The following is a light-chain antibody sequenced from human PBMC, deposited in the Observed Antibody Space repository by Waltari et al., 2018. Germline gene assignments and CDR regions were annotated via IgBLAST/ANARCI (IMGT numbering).Light chain of an antibody. J-gene: IGKJ2*01. CDR2: DIS. V-gene: IGKV3-11*01. Sequence: EIVLTQSPATLSFFPGERVTLSCRASQSVRRYMAWYQQKPGQAPRLLIYDISNRATGIPARFSGSGSGSDFTLTISSLEPEDFAVYYCHQHNNWPYTFGQGTKLEI. CDR3: HQHNNWPYT. CDR1: QSVRRY.